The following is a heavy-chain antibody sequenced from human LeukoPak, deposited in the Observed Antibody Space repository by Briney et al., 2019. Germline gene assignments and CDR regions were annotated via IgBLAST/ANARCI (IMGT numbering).Heavy chain of an antibody. CDR1: GYTFTSYG. V-gene: IGHV1-18*01. CDR2: ISAYNGNT. J-gene: IGHJ4*02. CDR3: ARLKGARQYCSSTSCPLYFDY. Sequence: GASVQVSCKASGYTFTSYGISWVRQAPGQGLEWMGWISAYNGNTNYAQKLQGRVTMTTDTSTSTAYMELRSLRSDDTAVYYCARLKGARQYCSSTSCPLYFDYWGQGTLVTVSS. D-gene: IGHD2-2*01.